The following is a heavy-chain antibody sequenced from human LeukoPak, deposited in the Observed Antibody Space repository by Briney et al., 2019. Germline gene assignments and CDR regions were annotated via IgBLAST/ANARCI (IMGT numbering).Heavy chain of an antibody. Sequence: GGSLRLSCAASGFTFSTYAMTWVRQAPGKGLEWVSGINSNGDEIYYADSVRGRFTISRDNSNNALYLQMDSLRAEDTAVYYCANWIGSSSRDYWGQGTLVTVS. CDR2: INSNGDEI. CDR3: ANWIGSSSRDY. D-gene: IGHD6-6*01. V-gene: IGHV3-23*01. J-gene: IGHJ4*02. CDR1: GFTFSTYA.